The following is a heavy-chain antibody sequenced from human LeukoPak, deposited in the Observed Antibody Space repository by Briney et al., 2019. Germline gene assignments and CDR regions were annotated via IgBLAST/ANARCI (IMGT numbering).Heavy chain of an antibody. CDR1: GYTFTSYG. J-gene: IGHJ4*02. CDR3: ARDHRVVVAAKYFDY. Sequence: ASVKVSCKASGYTFTSYGISWVRQAPGQGLEWMGWISAYNGNTNYAQKLQGRVTMTTDTSTSTAYMELRSLRSDDTAVYYCARDHRVVVAAKYFDYWGQGTLVTVSS. V-gene: IGHV1-18*01. CDR2: ISAYNGNT. D-gene: IGHD2-15*01.